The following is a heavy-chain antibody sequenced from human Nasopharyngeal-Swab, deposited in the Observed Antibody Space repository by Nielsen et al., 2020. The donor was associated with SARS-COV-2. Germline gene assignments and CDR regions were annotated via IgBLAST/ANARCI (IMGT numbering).Heavy chain of an antibody. Sequence: GESLKISCAASGFTFSSYAMNWVRQAPGKGLEWVSAISRTSSTYYADSVKGRFTISRDNSKDTLYLQMNSLRAEDTAVYYCARDPDSSGYYEDAFDIWGQGTMVTVSS. V-gene: IGHV3-23*01. J-gene: IGHJ3*02. CDR2: ISRTSST. CDR3: ARDPDSSGYYEDAFDI. CDR1: GFTFSSYA. D-gene: IGHD3-22*01.